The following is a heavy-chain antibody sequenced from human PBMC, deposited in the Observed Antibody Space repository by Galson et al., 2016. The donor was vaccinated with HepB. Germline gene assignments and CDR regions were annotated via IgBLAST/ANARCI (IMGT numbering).Heavy chain of an antibody. CDR3: ARGVGHDFWSSNYGFDY. D-gene: IGHD3-3*01. J-gene: IGHJ4*02. CDR1: GFAFSSFD. Sequence: SLRLSCAASGFAFSSFDMHWVRQAAGKGLEWVSAIGTAGDTYYPDAVKGRLTISRENAKKSLSLQMNSLRDEDTAVYYCARGVGHDFWSSNYGFDYWGQGTLVTVSS. CDR2: IGTAGDT. V-gene: IGHV3-13*01.